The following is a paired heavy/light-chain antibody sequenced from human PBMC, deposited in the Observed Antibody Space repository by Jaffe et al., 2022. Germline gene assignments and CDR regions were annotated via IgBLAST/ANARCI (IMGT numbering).Heavy chain of an antibody. CDR1: GGTFSSYA. Sequence: QVQLVQSGAEVKKPGSSVKVSCKASGGTFSSYAISWVRQAPGQGLEWMGGIIPIFGTANYAQKFQGRVTITTDESTSTAYMELSSLRSEDTAVYYCAIRGRNYYYYYMDVWGKGTTVTVSS. V-gene: IGHV1-69*05. CDR2: IIPIFGTA. CDR3: AIRGRNYYYYYMDV. J-gene: IGHJ6*03.
Light chain of an antibody. V-gene: IGKV2-28*01. J-gene: IGKJ3*01. Sequence: DIVMTQSPLSLPVTPGEPASISCRSSQSLLHSNGYNYLDWYLQKPGQSPQLLIYLGSNRASGVPDRFSGSGSGTDFTLKISRVEAEDVGVYYCMQALQTPLFTFGPGTKVDIK. CDR1: QSLLHSNGYNY. CDR2: LGS. CDR3: MQALQTPLFT.